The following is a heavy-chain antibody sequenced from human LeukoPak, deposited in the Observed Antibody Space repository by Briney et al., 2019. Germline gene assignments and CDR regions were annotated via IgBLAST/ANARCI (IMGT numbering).Heavy chain of an antibody. Sequence: PGGSLRLSCAASGFTFSHYWMSWVRQAPGKGLEWVANIKQGGSEKYYVDSVKGRFTISRDNAKNSLYLQMNSLRAEDTAVYYCARGTYYYDSSGYYVFDSWGQGTLVTVSS. CDR3: ARGTYYYDSSGYYVFDS. CDR1: GFTFSHYW. CDR2: IKQGGSEK. J-gene: IGHJ4*02. D-gene: IGHD3-22*01. V-gene: IGHV3-7*04.